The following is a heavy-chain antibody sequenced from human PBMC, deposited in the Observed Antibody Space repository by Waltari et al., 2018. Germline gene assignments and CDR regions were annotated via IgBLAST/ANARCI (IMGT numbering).Heavy chain of an antibody. J-gene: IGHJ4*01. CDR2: IHYGGST. Sequence: QVQLHQRGAGLLKPSETLSLTCAVSGESFSGHFWSWIRQSPGKGLEWVGAIHYGGSTNYNPSLKSRLSLSVDTTKKQFSLRLTSVTAADTGVYFCARYGEVPPNYFFDYWGQGTLVTVSS. CDR1: GESFSGHF. D-gene: IGHD2-21*01. V-gene: IGHV4-34*01. CDR3: ARYGEVPPNYFFDY.